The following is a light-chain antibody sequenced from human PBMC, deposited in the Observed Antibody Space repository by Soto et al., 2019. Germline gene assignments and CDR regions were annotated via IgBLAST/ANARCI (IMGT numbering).Light chain of an antibody. J-gene: IGKJ4*01. CDR3: QQYSTSPLN. V-gene: IGKV3-20*01. CDR2: AAS. Sequence: VVMTHSPATLSVSPWERATLSCRASQSVSSNLAWYQQKHGQAPRLLIFAASSRASGIPDRFSGSGSGTDFTLTIDRLEPEDFAVYYCQQYSTSPLNFGGGTKVDIK. CDR1: QSVSSN.